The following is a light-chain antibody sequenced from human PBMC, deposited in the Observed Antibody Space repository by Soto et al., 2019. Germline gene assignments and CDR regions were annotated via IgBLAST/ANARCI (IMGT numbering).Light chain of an antibody. CDR2: EDD. V-gene: IGLV6-57*03. Sequence: NFMLTQPHSVSESPGKTVTISCTRSSGSIANNYVQWYQQRPGSAPTAVIHEDDQRPSGVPDRFSGSIDRSSNSASLTISGVKTEDEADYYCQSYDSTNQGVFGGGTKVTVL. CDR1: SGSIANNY. CDR3: QSYDSTNQGV. J-gene: IGLJ2*01.